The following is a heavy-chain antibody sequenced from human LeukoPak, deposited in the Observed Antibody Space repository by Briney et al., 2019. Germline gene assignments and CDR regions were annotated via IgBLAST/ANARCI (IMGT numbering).Heavy chain of an antibody. CDR1: GGSISSSSYY. D-gene: IGHD1-26*01. CDR2: IYYSGST. Sequence: SETLSLTCTVSGGSISSSSYYWGWIRQPPGKGLEWIGSIYYSGSTYYNPSLKSRVTISVDTSKNQFSLKLSSVTAADTAVYYCAREVVGASVHYFDYWGQGTLVTVSS. CDR3: AREVVGASVHYFDY. V-gene: IGHV4-39*07. J-gene: IGHJ4*02.